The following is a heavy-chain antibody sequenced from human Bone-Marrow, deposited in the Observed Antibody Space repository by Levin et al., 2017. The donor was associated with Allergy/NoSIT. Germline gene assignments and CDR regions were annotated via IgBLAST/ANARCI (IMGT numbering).Heavy chain of an antibody. CDR2: IWYDGSNK. CDR3: ARNPELGQQLGIYYYYYGMDV. D-gene: IGHD6-13*01. Sequence: GESLKISCAASGFTFSSYGMHWVRQAPGKGLEWVAVIWYDGSNKYYADSVKGRFTISRDNSKNTLYLQMNSLRAEDTAVYYCARNPELGQQLGIYYYYYGMDVWGQGTTVTVSS. J-gene: IGHJ6*02. CDR1: GFTFSSYG. V-gene: IGHV3-33*01.